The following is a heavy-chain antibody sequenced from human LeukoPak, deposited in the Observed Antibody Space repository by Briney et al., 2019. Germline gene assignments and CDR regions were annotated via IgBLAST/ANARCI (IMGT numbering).Heavy chain of an antibody. CDR2: ISAYNGNT. J-gene: IGHJ4*02. CDR1: GYTFTSYG. V-gene: IGHV1-18*01. D-gene: IGHD3-22*01. Sequence: ASVKVSCKASGYTFTSYGISWVRQAPGQGLEWMGWISAYNGNTNYAQKLQGRVTMTTDTSTSTAYMELRSLRSDDTAVYYCARVKNYDSSGCYFDYWGQGTLVTVSS. CDR3: ARVKNYDSSGCYFDY.